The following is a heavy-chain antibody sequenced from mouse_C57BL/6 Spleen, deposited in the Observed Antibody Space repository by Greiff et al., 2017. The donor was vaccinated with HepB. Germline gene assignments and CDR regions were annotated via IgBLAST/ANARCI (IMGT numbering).Heavy chain of an antibody. Sequence: QVQLQQSGPELVKPGASVKISCKASGYAFSSSWMNWVKQRPGKGLEWIGRIYPGDGDTNYNGKFKGKATLTADKSSSTAYMQLSSLTSEDSAVYFCARSRPDYFDYWGQGTTLTVSS. CDR1: GYAFSSSW. V-gene: IGHV1-82*01. CDR3: ARSRPDYFDY. J-gene: IGHJ2*01. CDR2: IYPGDGDT.